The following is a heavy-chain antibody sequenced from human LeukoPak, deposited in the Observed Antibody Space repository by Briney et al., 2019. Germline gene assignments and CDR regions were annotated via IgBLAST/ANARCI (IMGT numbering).Heavy chain of an antibody. CDR2: INHNGNVN. Sequence: GGSLRLSCAASGFTFSSYWMNWARQAPGKGLEWVASINHNGNVNYYVDSVKGRFTISRDNAKNSLYLQMNSLRAEDTAVYYCAPISGGVWPDYWGEGTLVTVSS. D-gene: IGHD6-25*01. J-gene: IGHJ4*02. V-gene: IGHV3-7*03. CDR1: GFTFSSYW. CDR3: APISGGVWPDY.